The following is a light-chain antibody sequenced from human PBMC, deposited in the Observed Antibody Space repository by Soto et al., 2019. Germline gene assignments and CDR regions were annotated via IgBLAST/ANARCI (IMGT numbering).Light chain of an antibody. J-gene: IGKJ1*01. Sequence: EIVLTQSPGTLSLSPGERATISCRASQTVSSNFLAWYQQRPGQAPRLLIHGASSRATGIPDRFSGSGSRTDFTLTISRLEPEDYGVYHCQQYATSRWTFGQGTKVEIK. CDR3: QQYATSRWT. CDR1: QTVSSNF. V-gene: IGKV3-20*01. CDR2: GAS.